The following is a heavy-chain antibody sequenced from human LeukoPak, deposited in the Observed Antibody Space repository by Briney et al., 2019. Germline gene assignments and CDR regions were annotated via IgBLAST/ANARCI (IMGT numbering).Heavy chain of an antibody. V-gene: IGHV4-34*01. CDR1: GGSFSGYY. Sequence: PSETLSLTCAVYGGSFSGYYWSWIRQPPGKGLEWIGEINHSGSTNYNPSLKSRVTISVDTSKNQFSLKLSSVTAADTAVYYCARGVGWPDIVVVPAANYFDYWGQGTLVTVSS. D-gene: IGHD2-2*01. CDR3: ARGVGWPDIVVVPAANYFDY. CDR2: INHSGST. J-gene: IGHJ4*02.